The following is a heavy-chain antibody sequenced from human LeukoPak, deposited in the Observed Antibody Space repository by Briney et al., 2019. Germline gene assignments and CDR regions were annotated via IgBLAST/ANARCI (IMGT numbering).Heavy chain of an antibody. Sequence: ASVKVSCKASGYTFTSYGISWVRQAPGQGLEWMGWISAYNGNTNYAQKFQGRVTMTRDTSISTAYMELSRLRSDDTAVYYCARTRVHPDYWGQGTLVTVSS. CDR3: ARTRVHPDY. CDR2: ISAYNGNT. CDR1: GYTFTSYG. D-gene: IGHD1-1*01. J-gene: IGHJ4*02. V-gene: IGHV1-18*01.